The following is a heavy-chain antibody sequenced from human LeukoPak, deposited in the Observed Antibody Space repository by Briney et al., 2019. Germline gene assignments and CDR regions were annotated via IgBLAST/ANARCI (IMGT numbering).Heavy chain of an antibody. CDR3: AREYRSAWTSFDY. CDR2: ISSDGRNK. Sequence: GGSLRLSCAASGFTLSTYTMNWVRQAPGKGLEWVSFISSDGRNKYYADSVKGRFTISRDNSESTLFLQMNSLRAGDTAVYYCAREYRSAWTSFDYWGQGTLVTVSS. D-gene: IGHD6-19*01. V-gene: IGHV3-30*04. CDR1: GFTLSTYT. J-gene: IGHJ4*02.